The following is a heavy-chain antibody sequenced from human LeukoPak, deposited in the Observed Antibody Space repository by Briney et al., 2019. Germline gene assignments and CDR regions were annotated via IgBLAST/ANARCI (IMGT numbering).Heavy chain of an antibody. CDR1: GDSISSNNYY. D-gene: IGHD6-19*01. CDR3: ARHKSVAAPGFYMDV. Sequence: SETLSLTCTVSGDSISSNNYYWGWIRQPPGKGLEWIVSIYYTGATYYNPSLQSRVTISVDTSRNQFSLKLSSVTAADTAEYYCARHKSVAAPGFYMDVWGKGTTVTVSS. J-gene: IGHJ6*03. V-gene: IGHV4-39*01. CDR2: IYYTGAT.